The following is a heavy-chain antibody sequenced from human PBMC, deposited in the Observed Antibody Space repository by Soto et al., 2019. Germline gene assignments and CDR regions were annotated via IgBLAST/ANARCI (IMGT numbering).Heavy chain of an antibody. CDR1: EYRCADFW. CDR2: IYPGDSDT. CDR3: ARVGYCSSTSCYTTASYYYYSGTAF. V-gene: IGHV5-51*01. D-gene: IGHD2-2*02. Sequence: GQSMTVSSQGSEYRCADFWCGRVRPLTGKGLEWMGIIYPGDSDTRYSPSFQGQVTISADKSISTAYLQWSSLKASDTAMYYCARVGYCSSTSCYTTASYYYYSGTAFRGHRTTVTVSS. J-gene: IGHJ6*02.